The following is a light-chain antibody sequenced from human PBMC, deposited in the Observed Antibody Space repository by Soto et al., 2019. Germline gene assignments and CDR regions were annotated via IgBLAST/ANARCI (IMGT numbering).Light chain of an antibody. Sequence: QSVLTQPASVSGSPGQSITISCTGTSSDVGAYKYVSWYQQHPGKVPKLIIYGVSNRPSGVSNRFSGSKSGNTAFLTISGLQPEDEADYYCGSFTGTTTLDVFGTGTKVTVL. CDR3: GSFTGTTTLDV. J-gene: IGLJ1*01. V-gene: IGLV2-14*03. CDR1: SSDVGAYKY. CDR2: GVS.